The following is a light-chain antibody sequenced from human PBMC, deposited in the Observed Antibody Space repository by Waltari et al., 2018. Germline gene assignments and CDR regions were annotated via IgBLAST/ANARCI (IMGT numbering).Light chain of an antibody. CDR3: QQRSNWPVT. V-gene: IGKV3-11*01. CDR2: DAS. J-gene: IGKJ5*01. Sequence: DIVLPQSPATLSLSPGERATPSCRASQSVSSYLAWYQQKPGQAPRLLIYDASNRATGIPARFSGSGSGTDVTLTIGSLEPEDFAVYYCQQRSNWPVTFGQGTRLEIK. CDR1: QSVSSY.